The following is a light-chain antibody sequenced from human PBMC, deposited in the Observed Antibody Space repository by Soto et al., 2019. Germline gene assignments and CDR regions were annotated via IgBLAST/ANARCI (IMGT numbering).Light chain of an antibody. CDR3: LQDYNYPFT. V-gene: IGKV1-27*01. J-gene: IGKJ5*01. Sequence: DVQMTQSPSSLSASVGDRVTITCRASQGISSFLAWYQQIPGKVPKPLIYSASTLQSGVPSRFSGSGSGTDFTLTISSLQPEDFATYYCLQDYNYPFTFGQGTRLE. CDR1: QGISSF. CDR2: SAS.